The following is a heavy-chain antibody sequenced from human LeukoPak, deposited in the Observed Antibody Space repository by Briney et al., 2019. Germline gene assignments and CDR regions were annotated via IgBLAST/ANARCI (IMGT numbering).Heavy chain of an antibody. CDR2: VIPRGGGT. CDR1: GYTFIDYY. CDR3: ARDRGYYGSGSFRLDFFYALDV. D-gene: IGHD3-10*01. Sequence: ASVNVSCKASGYTFIDYYMHLIRQAPGQGLEWMGWVIPRGGGTNFAQKFKGRVTMTRDTSISTVYMELSRLRPDDTAVYFCARDRGYYGSGSFRLDFFYALDVWGQGTTVTVSS. V-gene: IGHV1-2*02. J-gene: IGHJ6*02.